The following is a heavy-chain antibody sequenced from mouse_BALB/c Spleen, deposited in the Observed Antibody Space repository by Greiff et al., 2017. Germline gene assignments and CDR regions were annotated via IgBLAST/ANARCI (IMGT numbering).Heavy chain of an antibody. CDR1: GYTFSSYW. D-gene: IGHD2-14*01. V-gene: IGHV1-9*01. J-gene: IGHJ3*01. CDR2: ILPGSGST. Sequence: VQLQQSGAELMKPGASVKISCKATGYTFSSYWIEWVKQRPGHGLEWIGEILPGSGSTNYNEKFKGKATFTADTSSNTAYMQLSSLTSEDSAVYYCARDYRYPAWFAYWGQGTLVTVSA. CDR3: ARDYRYPAWFAY.